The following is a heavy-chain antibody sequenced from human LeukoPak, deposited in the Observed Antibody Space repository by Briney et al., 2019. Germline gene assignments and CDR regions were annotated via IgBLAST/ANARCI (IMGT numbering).Heavy chain of an antibody. CDR2: IYYSGST. CDR1: GGSISSYY. V-gene: IGHV4-59*08. CDR3: ARRNGASDYGGNSDYFDY. Sequence: SETLSLTCTVSGGSISSYYWSWIRQPPGKGLEWIGYIYYSGSTNYNPSLKSRVTISVDTSKNQFSLKLSSVTAADTAVYYCARRNGASDYGGNSDYFDYWGQGTLVIVSS. D-gene: IGHD4-23*01. J-gene: IGHJ4*02.